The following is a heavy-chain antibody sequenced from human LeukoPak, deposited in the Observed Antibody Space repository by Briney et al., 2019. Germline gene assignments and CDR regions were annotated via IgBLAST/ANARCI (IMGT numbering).Heavy chain of an antibody. CDR1: GFTFSSYA. CDR3: AKERGFGELSYYYYYMDV. CDR2: ISGSGGST. D-gene: IGHD3-10*01. V-gene: IGHV3-23*01. J-gene: IGHJ6*03. Sequence: PGGSLRLSCAASGFTFSSYAMSWVRQAPGKGLEWVSAISGSGGSTYYADSGKGRFTSSRDNSKNTLYLQMNSLRAEDTAVYYCAKERGFGELSYYYYYMDVWGKGTTVTVSS.